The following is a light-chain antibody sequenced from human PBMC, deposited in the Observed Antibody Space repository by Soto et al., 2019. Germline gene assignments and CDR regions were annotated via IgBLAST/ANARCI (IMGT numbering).Light chain of an antibody. Sequence: QSALTQPASVSGSPGQSITFSCTGTSSDIGGYNYVSWYQQHPGKAPKLMIYDVTNRPSGVSNRFSGSKSGNTASLTISGLQAEDEADYYCTSYTSSTTFYVFGTGTKLTVL. CDR2: DVT. V-gene: IGLV2-14*03. CDR1: SSDIGGYNY. CDR3: TSYTSSTTFYV. J-gene: IGLJ1*01.